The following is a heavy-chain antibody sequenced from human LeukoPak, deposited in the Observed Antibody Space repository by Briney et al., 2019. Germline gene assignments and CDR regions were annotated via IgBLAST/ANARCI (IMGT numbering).Heavy chain of an antibody. CDR1: GLTFSGYT. V-gene: IGHV3-21*01. Sequence: GGSLRLSCAGSGLTFSGYTMNWVRQAPGKGLEWLSSISSGRSYIYYADSVKGRFTISRDNAKNSLYLQMNGLRAEDTALYYCARGNGDYVSLFDYWGQGTLVTVSS. CDR3: ARGNGDYVSLFDY. CDR2: ISSGRSYI. J-gene: IGHJ4*02. D-gene: IGHD4-17*01.